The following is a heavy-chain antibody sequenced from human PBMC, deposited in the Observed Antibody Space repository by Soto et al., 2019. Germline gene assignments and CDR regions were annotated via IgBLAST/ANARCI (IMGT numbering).Heavy chain of an antibody. CDR2: IYHSGST. CDR1: GYSISSGYY. CDR3: ARDPRGYSYGYFDY. V-gene: IGHV4-38-2*02. J-gene: IGHJ4*02. D-gene: IGHD5-18*01. Sequence: PSETLSLTCAVSGYSISSGYYWGWIRQPPGKGLEWIGSIYHSGSTYYNPSLKSRVTISVDTSKNQFSLKLSSVTAADTAVYHCARDPRGYSYGYFDYWGQGTLVTVSS.